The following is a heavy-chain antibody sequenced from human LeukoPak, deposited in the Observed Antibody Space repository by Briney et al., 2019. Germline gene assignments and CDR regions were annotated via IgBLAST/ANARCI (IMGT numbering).Heavy chain of an antibody. V-gene: IGHV4-59*08. D-gene: IGHD3-22*01. CDR3: ARHYYDSSGYYIHDY. CDR2: IYYSGST. Sequence: SETLSPTCTVSGGSISGYYWSWIRQPPGKGLEWIGYIYYSGSTNYNPSLTSRVTISVDTSKNQFSLRLSSVTAADTAVYYCARHYYDSSGYYIHDYWGQGTLVTVSS. CDR1: GGSISGYY. J-gene: IGHJ4*02.